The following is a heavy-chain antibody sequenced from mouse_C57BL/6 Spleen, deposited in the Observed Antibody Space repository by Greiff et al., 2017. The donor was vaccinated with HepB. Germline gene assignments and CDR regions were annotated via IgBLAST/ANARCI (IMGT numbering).Heavy chain of an antibody. CDR2: ISSGGDYI. V-gene: IGHV5-9-1*02. J-gene: IGHJ2*01. CDR3: TRAYYGNGVDY. Sequence: EVKLVESGEGLVKPGGSLKLSCAASGFTFSSYAMSWVRQTPEKRLEWVAYISSGGDYIYYADTVKGRFTISRDNARNTLYLQMSSLKSEDTAMYYCTRAYYGNGVDYWGQGTTLTVSS. CDR1: GFTFSSYA. D-gene: IGHD2-10*01.